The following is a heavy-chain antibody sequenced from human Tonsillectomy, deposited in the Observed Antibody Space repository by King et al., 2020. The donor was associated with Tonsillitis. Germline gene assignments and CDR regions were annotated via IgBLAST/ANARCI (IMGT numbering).Heavy chain of an antibody. D-gene: IGHD6-19*01. CDR3: AXXXPSGXSQYFXH. J-gene: IGHJ1*01. CDR2: IYYSGST. V-gene: IGHV4-39*01. Sequence: QLQESGXGLVKPSETLSLTCTVSGGSISSSSYYWGWIRQPPGKGLEWIGSIYYSGSTYYNPSLKSRVTISVDTSKNQFSLKLSSVTDADPALYYCAXXXPSGXSQYFXHWGXGTLVTVSS. CDR1: GGSISSSSYY.